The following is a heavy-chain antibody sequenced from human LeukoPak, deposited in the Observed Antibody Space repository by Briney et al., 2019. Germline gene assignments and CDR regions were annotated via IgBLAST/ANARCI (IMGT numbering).Heavy chain of an antibody. Sequence: TSETLSLTCAVYGGSFSGYYWSWIRQPPGKGLEWIGEINHSGSTNYNPSLKSRVTILVDTSKNQFSLKLSSVTAADTAVYYCARSLNFRGRDYWGQGTLVTVSS. CDR1: GGSFSGYY. CDR2: INHSGST. V-gene: IGHV4-34*01. CDR3: ARSLNFRGRDY. J-gene: IGHJ4*02. D-gene: IGHD1-20*01.